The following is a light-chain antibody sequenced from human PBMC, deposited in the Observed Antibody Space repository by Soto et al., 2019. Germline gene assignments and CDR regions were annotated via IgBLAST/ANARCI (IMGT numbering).Light chain of an antibody. V-gene: IGLV2-14*01. CDR2: DVS. CDR3: SSYTSRSTFV. Sequence: QSLLTQPASVTGSPGQSITISCPGSSSDVGGYNYVSWYQQHPGKAPKLMIYDVSNRPSGVSNRFSGSKSGNTASLTISGLQAEDEAVFYCSSYTSRSTFVFRSGTKVTVL. CDR1: SSDVGGYNY. J-gene: IGLJ1*01.